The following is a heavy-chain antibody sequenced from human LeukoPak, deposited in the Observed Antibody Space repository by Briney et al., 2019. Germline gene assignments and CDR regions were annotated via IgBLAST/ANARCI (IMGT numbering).Heavy chain of an antibody. CDR1: GFIFSNSG. Sequence: PGGSLRLSCTASGFIFSNSGMHWVRQAPGKGLEWVAGIWSDGSDRYYADSVKGRFTISRDNSKNTLYLQMNSLRAEDTAVYYCAKGVPVNDYWGQGTLVTVSS. J-gene: IGHJ4*02. D-gene: IGHD2-2*01. CDR2: IWSDGSDR. V-gene: IGHV3-33*06. CDR3: AKGVPVNDY.